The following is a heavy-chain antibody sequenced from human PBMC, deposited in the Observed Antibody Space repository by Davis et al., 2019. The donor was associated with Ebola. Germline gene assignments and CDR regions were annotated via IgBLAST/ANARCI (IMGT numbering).Heavy chain of an antibody. CDR3: ARHGGITIFGVARSYGMDV. CDR1: GGSISSYY. J-gene: IGHJ6*02. CDR2: IYYSGST. D-gene: IGHD3-3*01. Sequence: SETLSLTCTVSGGSISSYYWSWIRQPPGKGLEWIGYIYYSGSTNYNPSLKSRVTISVDTSKNQFSLKLGSVTAADTAVYYCARHGGITIFGVARSYGMDVWGQGTTVTVSS. V-gene: IGHV4-59*08.